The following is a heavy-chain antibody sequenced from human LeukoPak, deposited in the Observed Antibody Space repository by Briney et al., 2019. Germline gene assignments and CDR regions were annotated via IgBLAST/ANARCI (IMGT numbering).Heavy chain of an antibody. CDR3: ARDVEAYYYGSGSYYD. CDR1: GGSISSYY. J-gene: IGHJ4*02. Sequence: SETLSLTCTVSGGSISSYYWSWIRQPPGKGLEWIGYIYYSGSTNYNPSLKGRVTISVDTSKNQFSLKLSSVTAADTAVYYCARDVEAYYYGSGSYYDWGQGTLVTVSS. CDR2: IYYSGST. D-gene: IGHD3-10*01. V-gene: IGHV4-59*01.